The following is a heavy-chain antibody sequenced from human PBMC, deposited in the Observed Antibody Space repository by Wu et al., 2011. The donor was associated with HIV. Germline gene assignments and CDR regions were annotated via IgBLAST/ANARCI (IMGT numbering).Heavy chain of an antibody. CDR2: ISAYNGNT. Sequence: QVQLVQSGAEVKKPGASVKVSCKASGYTFTSYGISWVRQAPGQGLEWMGWISAYNGNTNYAQKVQGRVIMTTDTSTSTAYMELRSLRSDDSAVYYCARDRHPMVGPWYYYYYMDVWAKGPRSPSP. D-gene: IGHD3-10*01. CDR3: ARDRHPMVGPWYYYYYMDV. V-gene: IGHV1-18*01. CDR1: GYTFTSYG. J-gene: IGHJ6*03.